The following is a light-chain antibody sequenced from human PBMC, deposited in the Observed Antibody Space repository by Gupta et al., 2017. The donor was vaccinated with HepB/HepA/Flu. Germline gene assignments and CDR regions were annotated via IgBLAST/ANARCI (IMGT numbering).Light chain of an antibody. CDR3: LQYSTYPWT. V-gene: IGKV1-17*01. J-gene: IGKJ1*01. Sequence: DIQMTQSPSSLSASVGDRVTITCRSSQGISIYLGWYQQKPGEAPKRLIYNASSLQSGVPSGFSGSGSGTEFTLTISSLQPEDFATYYCLQYSTYPWTFGQGTKVEI. CDR2: NAS. CDR1: QGISIY.